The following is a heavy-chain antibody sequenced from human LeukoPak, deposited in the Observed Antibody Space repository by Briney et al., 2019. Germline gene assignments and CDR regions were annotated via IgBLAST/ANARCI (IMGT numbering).Heavy chain of an antibody. Sequence: GGSLRLSCVASGFTFSSYSMDWVRQAPGEGLEWVSYISSLSGTIYYADSVKGRFTISRDNSKNTLYLQMNSLRAEDTAVYYCAELGITMIGGVWGKGTTVTISS. D-gene: IGHD3-10*02. CDR3: AELGITMIGGV. V-gene: IGHV3-48*01. CDR2: ISSLSGTI. J-gene: IGHJ6*04. CDR1: GFTFSSYS.